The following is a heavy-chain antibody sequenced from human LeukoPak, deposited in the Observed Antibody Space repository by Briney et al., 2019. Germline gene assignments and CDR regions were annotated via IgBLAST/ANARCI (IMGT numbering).Heavy chain of an antibody. CDR1: GFTFSSYS. J-gene: IGHJ3*02. Sequence: GGSLRLSCAASGFTFSSYSMNWVRQAPRKGLEWVSYISSSSSTIYYADSVKGRFTISRDNAKNSLYLQMNSLRAEDTAVYYCAKPGYSSSLDAFDIWGQGTMVTVSS. V-gene: IGHV3-48*04. CDR3: AKPGYSSSLDAFDI. D-gene: IGHD6-13*01. CDR2: ISSSSSTI.